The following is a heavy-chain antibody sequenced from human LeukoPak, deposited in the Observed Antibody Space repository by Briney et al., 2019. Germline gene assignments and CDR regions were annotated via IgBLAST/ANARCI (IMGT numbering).Heavy chain of an antibody. J-gene: IGHJ4*02. Sequence: PGGSLRLSCAASGFTFSSYAMSWVRQAPGQGLEWVSAISGSGGSTYYADSVKGRFTISRDNSKNTLYLQMNSLRAEDTAVYYCAKDRGLSGCFDYWGQGTLVTVSS. CDR3: AKDRGLSGCFDY. CDR2: ISGSGGST. D-gene: IGHD3-10*01. CDR1: GFTFSSYA. V-gene: IGHV3-23*01.